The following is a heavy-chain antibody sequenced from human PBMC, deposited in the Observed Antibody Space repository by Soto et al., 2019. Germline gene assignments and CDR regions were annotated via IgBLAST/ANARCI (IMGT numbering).Heavy chain of an antibody. CDR2: INHSGST. D-gene: IGHD3-22*01. Sequence: PSETLSLTCAVYGGSLSGYYWSWIRQPPGKGLEWIGEINHSGSTNYNPSLKSRVTISVDTSKNQFSLKLSSVTAADTAVYYCAGRPLNYYDSRYFDYWGQGTLVTVSS. J-gene: IGHJ4*02. V-gene: IGHV4-34*01. CDR3: AGRPLNYYDSRYFDY. CDR1: GGSLSGYY.